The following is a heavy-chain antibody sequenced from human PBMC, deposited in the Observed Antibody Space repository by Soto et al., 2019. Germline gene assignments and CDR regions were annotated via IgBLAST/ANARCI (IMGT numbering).Heavy chain of an antibody. V-gene: IGHV1-46*03. Sequence: GASVKVSCKASGYTFTSYYMHWVRQAPGQGLEWMGIINPIGGSTSYAQKFQGRVTMTRDTSTSTVYMELSSLRSEDTAVYYCASTPSQDTAMVRWGQGTLVTVSS. CDR1: GYTFTSYY. CDR3: ASTPSQDTAMVR. D-gene: IGHD5-18*01. J-gene: IGHJ4*02. CDR2: INPIGGST.